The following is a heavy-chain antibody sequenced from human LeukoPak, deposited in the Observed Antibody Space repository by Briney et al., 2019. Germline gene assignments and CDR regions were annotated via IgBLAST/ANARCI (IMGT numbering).Heavy chain of an antibody. CDR1: GGSISSGGYY. CDR2: IYYSGST. Sequence: SETLSLTCTVSGGSISSGGYYWSWIRQPPGKGLEWIGYIYYSGSTNYNPSLKSRVTISVDTSKNQFSLKLSSVTAADTAVYYCARAARGLPPLEDAFDIWGQGTMVTVSS. CDR3: ARAARGLPPLEDAFDI. V-gene: IGHV4-61*08. D-gene: IGHD1-26*01. J-gene: IGHJ3*02.